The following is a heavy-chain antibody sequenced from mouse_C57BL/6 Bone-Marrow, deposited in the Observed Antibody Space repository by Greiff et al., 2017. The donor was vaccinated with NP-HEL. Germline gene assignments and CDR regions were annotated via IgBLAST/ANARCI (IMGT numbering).Heavy chain of an antibody. V-gene: IGHV1-82*01. Sequence: VKLMESGPELVKPGASVKISCKASGYAFSSSWMNWVKQRPGKGLEWIGRIYPGDGDTNYNGKFKGKATLTADKSSSTAYMQLSSLTSEDSAVYFCARGDGTTGDYWGQGTTLTVSS. CDR3: ARGDGTTGDY. J-gene: IGHJ2*01. D-gene: IGHD1-1*01. CDR1: GYAFSSSW. CDR2: IYPGDGDT.